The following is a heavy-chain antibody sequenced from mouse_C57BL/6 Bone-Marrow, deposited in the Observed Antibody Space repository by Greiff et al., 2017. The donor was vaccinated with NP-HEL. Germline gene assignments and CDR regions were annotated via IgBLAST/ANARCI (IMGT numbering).Heavy chain of an antibody. CDR2: IDPANGNS. J-gene: IGHJ2*01. D-gene: IGHD1-1*01. Sequence: VQLKQSVAELVRPGASVKLSCTASGFNIKNTYMHWVKQRPEQGLEWIGRIDPANGNSKYAPKFQGKATITADTSSNTAYLQLSSLTSEAPAIYYCARIITTVVAHDYWGQGTTLAVSS. CDR3: ARIITTVVAHDY. CDR1: GFNIKNTY. V-gene: IGHV14-3*01.